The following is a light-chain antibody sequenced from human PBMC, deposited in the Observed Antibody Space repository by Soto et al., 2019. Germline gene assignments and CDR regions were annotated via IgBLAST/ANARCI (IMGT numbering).Light chain of an antibody. CDR1: QSINNW. CDR2: DAS. V-gene: IGKV1-5*01. CDR3: QQYHTYST. Sequence: DIQMTQSPSTLSASVGDRVTITCRASQSINNWLVWYQQEPGKAPKVLIYDASNLKSGDPSRFSGRGSGTEFTLTTSRLQPEDFATYYCQQYHTYSTFGQGTKVDI. J-gene: IGKJ1*01.